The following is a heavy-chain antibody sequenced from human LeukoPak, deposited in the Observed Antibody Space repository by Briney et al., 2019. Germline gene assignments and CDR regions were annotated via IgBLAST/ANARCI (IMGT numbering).Heavy chain of an antibody. D-gene: IGHD3-3*01. CDR3: ARGYYDFWSGYSTYYYYGMDV. CDR2: ISSSGSTI. Sequence: AGGSLRLSCAASGFTFSRYEMNWVRQAPGKGLEWVSYISSSGSTIYYADSVKGRFTISRDNAKNSLYLQMNSLRAEDTAVYYCARGYYDFWSGYSTYYYYGMDVWGQGTTVTVSS. J-gene: IGHJ6*02. V-gene: IGHV3-48*03. CDR1: GFTFSRYE.